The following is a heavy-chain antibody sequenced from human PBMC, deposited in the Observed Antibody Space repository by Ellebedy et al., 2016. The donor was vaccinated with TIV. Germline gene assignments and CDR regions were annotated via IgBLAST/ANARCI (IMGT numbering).Heavy chain of an antibody. CDR3: ARGSWREVSTWCEN. CDR2: IFPGDSDT. Sequence: GESLKISCQGSGYRFTGYLIGWVRQMPDNGLEWMGIIFPGDSDTRYSPSFQGQVTISADKSTATAYLQWTSLKASDSAMYYCARGSWREVSTWCENWGQGNLVTVSS. V-gene: IGHV5-51*01. CDR1: GYRFTGYL. J-gene: IGHJ4*02. D-gene: IGHD3-16*02.